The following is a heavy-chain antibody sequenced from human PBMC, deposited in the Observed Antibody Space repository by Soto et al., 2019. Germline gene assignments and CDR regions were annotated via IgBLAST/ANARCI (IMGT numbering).Heavy chain of an antibody. CDR1: GFTFSSYY. CDR2: IKTDGSFS. Sequence: EVQLVESGGGLVQPGGSLRLSCAASGFTFSSYYMHWVRQAPGKGLVWISRIKTDGSFSSYADSVKGRFTISRDNARNTFFLQMNSLSDDDTAVYYCARGFYGDPPALDYWGQGTLVSVSS. J-gene: IGHJ4*02. CDR3: ARGFYGDPPALDY. D-gene: IGHD4-17*01. V-gene: IGHV3-74*01.